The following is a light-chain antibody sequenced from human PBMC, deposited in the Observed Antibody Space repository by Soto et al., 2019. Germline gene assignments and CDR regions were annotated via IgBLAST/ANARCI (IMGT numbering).Light chain of an antibody. J-gene: IGLJ1*01. V-gene: IGLV2-18*02. CDR3: SSYTSSSTSLYV. Sequence: QSALTQPPSVSGSPGQSVTISCTGTSSDVGSYNRVSWYQQPPGTAPKLMIYEVSNRPSGVPDRFSGSKSGNTASLTISGLQAEDEADYYSSSYTSSSTSLYVFGTGTKVTVL. CDR1: SSDVGSYNR. CDR2: EVS.